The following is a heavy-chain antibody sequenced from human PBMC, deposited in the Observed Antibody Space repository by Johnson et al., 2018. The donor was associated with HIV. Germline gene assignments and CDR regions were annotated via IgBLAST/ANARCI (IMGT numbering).Heavy chain of an antibody. CDR2: IYIGGTT. D-gene: IGHD3-10*01. J-gene: IGHJ3*02. CDR1: GFTVSSHY. V-gene: IGHV3-53*01. Sequence: VQLVESGGGLIQPGGSLRLSCAASGFTVSSHYMSWVRQAPGKGLEWVSVIYIGGTTYYSDSVKGRFTISRDNSKNTMYLQMNSLRDEDTAIYYCARERNSRGVLEAFDIWGQGTMVTVSS. CDR3: ARERNSRGVLEAFDI.